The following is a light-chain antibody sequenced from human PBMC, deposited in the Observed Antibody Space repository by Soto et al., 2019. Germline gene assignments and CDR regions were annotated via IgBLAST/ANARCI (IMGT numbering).Light chain of an antibody. CDR3: QSNDNGLSGSDV. CDR2: GDS. CDR1: SSNIGAGYD. Sequence: QSVLTQPPSVSGAPGQRVTISCTGSSSNIGAGYDVNWYQQLPETAPKLLIFGDSNRPSVVPDRFSGSKSGSSASLVITGLQADDEAEYYCQSNDNGLSGSDVFGSGTKVTVL. J-gene: IGLJ1*01. V-gene: IGLV1-40*01.